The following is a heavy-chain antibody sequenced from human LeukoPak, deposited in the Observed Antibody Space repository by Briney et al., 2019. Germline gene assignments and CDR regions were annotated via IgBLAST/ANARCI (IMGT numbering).Heavy chain of an antibody. CDR3: ARASLSGMDV. V-gene: IGHV4-61*01. J-gene: IGHJ6*02. CDR1: GGSVSSGSYY. D-gene: IGHD3-16*01. CDR2: IYYSGST. Sequence: SETLSLTCTVSGGSVSSGSYYWSWIRQPPGKGPEWIGYIYYSGSTNYNPSLKSRVTISVDTSKNQFSLKLSSVTAADTAVYYCARASLSGMDVWGQGTTVTVSS.